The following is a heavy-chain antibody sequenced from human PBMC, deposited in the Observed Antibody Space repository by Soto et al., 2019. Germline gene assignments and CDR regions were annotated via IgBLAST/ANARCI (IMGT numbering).Heavy chain of an antibody. V-gene: IGHV3-11*01. J-gene: IGHJ4*02. Sequence: VQLVESGGGLVQPGGSLRLSCAASGFTFSDHSMSWIRQAPGKGLEWVSYSSSRGSSIYYADSVKGRFTISRDNAKNSLYLQMNSLRAEDTAVYYCARGRGTTTVANLDYWGQGTLVTVSS. D-gene: IGHD4-17*01. CDR2: SSSRGSSI. CDR1: GFTFSDHS. CDR3: ARGRGTTTVANLDY.